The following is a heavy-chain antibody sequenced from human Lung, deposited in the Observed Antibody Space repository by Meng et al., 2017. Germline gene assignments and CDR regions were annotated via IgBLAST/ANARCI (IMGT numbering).Heavy chain of an antibody. V-gene: IGHV4-4*02. Sequence: QGERQQSGPGLCRPAGTLPLSWAVFCGSISSSNWWSWVRQPPGKGLEGIGEIYHSGSTNYNPSLKSRVTISVDKSKNQFSLKLSSVTAADTAVYYCARRGLWLDPQNFDYWGQGTLVTVSS. CDR1: CGSISSSNW. J-gene: IGHJ4*02. CDR2: IYHSGST. CDR3: ARRGLWLDPQNFDY. D-gene: IGHD6-19*01.